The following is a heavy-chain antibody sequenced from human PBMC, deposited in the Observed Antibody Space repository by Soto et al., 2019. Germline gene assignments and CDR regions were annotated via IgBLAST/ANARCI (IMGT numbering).Heavy chain of an antibody. CDR2: IYHSGRT. Sequence: QVQLQESGPGLVKPSGTLSLTCAVSSGSISSSNWWSWVRQPPGKGLEWIGEIYHSGRTNYNPSLTSRVTRSVDKSKNQFSLKLSSVTAADTAVYYCAREMWKGYGDYSIRYYYYSMDVWGKGTTVTVSS. J-gene: IGHJ6*03. V-gene: IGHV4-4*02. CDR1: SGSISSSNW. CDR3: AREMWKGYGDYSIRYYYYSMDV. D-gene: IGHD4-17*01.